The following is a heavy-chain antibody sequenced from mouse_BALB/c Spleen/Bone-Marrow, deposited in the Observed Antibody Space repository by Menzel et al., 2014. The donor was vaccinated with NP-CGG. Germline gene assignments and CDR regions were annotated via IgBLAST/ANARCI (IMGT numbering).Heavy chain of an antibody. D-gene: IGHD2-14*01. CDR2: IDPSNSET. V-gene: IGHV1S127*01. Sequence: QVQLQQSGPELVRPGASVKMSCKASGYTFTSYLMHWVKQRPGQGLEWIGMIDPSNSETRSNQKFKDKATLNADKSSNTAYLQLSSLTSEDSTVYYCARNYRYPQPYAMGYWGQRTSVTVSS. CDR1: GYTFTSYL. J-gene: IGHJ4*01. CDR3: ARNYRYPQPYAMGY.